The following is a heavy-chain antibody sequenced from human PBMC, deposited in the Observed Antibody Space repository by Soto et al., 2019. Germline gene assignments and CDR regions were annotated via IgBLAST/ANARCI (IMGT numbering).Heavy chain of an antibody. J-gene: IGHJ4*02. V-gene: IGHV4-31*03. CDR3: ARDRGDSSGYYQQKIDY. D-gene: IGHD3-22*01. CDR1: GGSISSGGYY. Sequence: LSLTCTVSGGSISSGGYYWSWIRQHPGKGLEWIGYIYYSGSTYYNPSLKSRVTISVDTSKNQFSLKLSSVTAADTAVYYCARDRGDSSGYYQQKIDYWGQGTLVTVSS. CDR2: IYYSGST.